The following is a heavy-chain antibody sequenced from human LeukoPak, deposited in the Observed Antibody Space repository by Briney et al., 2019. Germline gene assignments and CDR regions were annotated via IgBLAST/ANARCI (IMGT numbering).Heavy chain of an antibody. D-gene: IGHD3-10*01. J-gene: IGHJ5*02. V-gene: IGHV4-39*01. Sequence: SETLSLTCTVSGGSISSSSYYWGWIRQPPGTGLEWIGSIYYSGSTYYNPSLKSRVTISVDTSKNQFSLKLSSVTAADTAVYYCARHRLGDYYGSGHQNWFDPWGQGTLVTVSS. CDR3: ARHRLGDYYGSGHQNWFDP. CDR2: IYYSGST. CDR1: GGSISSSSYY.